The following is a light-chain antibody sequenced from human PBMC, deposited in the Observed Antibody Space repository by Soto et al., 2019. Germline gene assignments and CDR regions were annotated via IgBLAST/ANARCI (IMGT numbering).Light chain of an antibody. CDR2: AAS. V-gene: IGKV1-9*01. J-gene: IGKJ5*01. CDR3: QQLNSIPIT. Sequence: DIQLTQSPSFLSASVGDRVTITCRASQGISSYLAWYHQKPGKAPKLLIYAASTLQSGVPSRFSGSGSGTEFTLALSSLQPEDFATYYCQQLNSIPITFGQGTRLEIK. CDR1: QGISSY.